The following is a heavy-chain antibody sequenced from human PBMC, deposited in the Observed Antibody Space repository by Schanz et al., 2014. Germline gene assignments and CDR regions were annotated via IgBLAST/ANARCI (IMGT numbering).Heavy chain of an antibody. D-gene: IGHD3-10*01. CDR3: AKDPPRGVRTPIKPTLDY. V-gene: IGHV3-30*02. CDR1: GYSFSDYD. CDR2: LRSDGSRR. Sequence: VQLVESGGGVVQPGGSLRLSCVGSGYSFSDYDMYWIRQAPGKGLAWLAFLRSDGSRRDYADSVKGRFTISRDNSRNTLSLQMSSLRPEDTAVYYCAKDPPRGVRTPIKPTLDYWGQGTRVTVS. J-gene: IGHJ4*02.